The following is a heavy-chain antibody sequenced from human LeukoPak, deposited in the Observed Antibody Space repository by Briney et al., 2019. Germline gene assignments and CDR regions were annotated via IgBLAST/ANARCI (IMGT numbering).Heavy chain of an antibody. Sequence: PGGSLRLSCAASGFTFSGSAMHGVRQASGKGLEWVGRIRSKANSYATAYAASVKGRFTISRDDSKNTAYLQMNSLKTEDTAVYYCTSRELNRYGDDIDYWGQGTLVTVSS. D-gene: IGHD4-17*01. CDR2: IRSKANSYAT. CDR3: TSRELNRYGDDIDY. V-gene: IGHV3-73*01. CDR1: GFTFSGSA. J-gene: IGHJ4*02.